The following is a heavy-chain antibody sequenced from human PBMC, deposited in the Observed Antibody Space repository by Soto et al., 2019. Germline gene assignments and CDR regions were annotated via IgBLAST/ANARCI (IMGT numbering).Heavy chain of an antibody. CDR2: IYISGDT. CDR3: ARVMSGYYFLDS. V-gene: IGHV4-4*07. CDR1: GDPISSYY. D-gene: IGHD3-3*01. J-gene: IGHJ4*02. Sequence: SETLSLTCSVSGDPISSYYWSWIRQSAGKGLEWIGRIYISGDTNYNPSLKSRVTMSVDTSKNQVSLKLISVTAADTAVYFCARVMSGYYFLDSWGQGTLVTVSS.